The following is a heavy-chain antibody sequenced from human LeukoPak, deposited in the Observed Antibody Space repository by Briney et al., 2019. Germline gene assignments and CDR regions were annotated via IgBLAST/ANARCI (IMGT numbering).Heavy chain of an antibody. J-gene: IGHJ6*02. V-gene: IGHV3-33*01. D-gene: IGHD2-2*01. CDR1: GFTFSSYG. CDR2: IWYDGSNK. Sequence: GRSLRLSCAASGFTFSSYGMHWVRQAPGKGLEWVAVIWYDGSNKYYADSVEGRFTISRDNSKNTLYLQMNSLRAEDTAVYYCARDLVVPAANYYYYGMDVWGQGTTVTVSS. CDR3: ARDLVVPAANYYYYGMDV.